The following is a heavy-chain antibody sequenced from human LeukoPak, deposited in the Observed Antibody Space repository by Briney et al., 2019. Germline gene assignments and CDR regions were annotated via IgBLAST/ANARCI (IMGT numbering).Heavy chain of an antibody. CDR2: IYPGDSDT. V-gene: IGHV5-51*01. D-gene: IGHD1-1*01. Sequence: GESLKISCKGSGYSFTNYWIAWVRQMPGKGLEWMGIIYPGDSDTTYSLSFQGQITFSVDRSISTAYLQWSSLKASDTAIYYCARRRNVYYFDYWGQGTLVTVSS. CDR1: GYSFTNYW. CDR3: ARRRNVYYFDY. J-gene: IGHJ4*02.